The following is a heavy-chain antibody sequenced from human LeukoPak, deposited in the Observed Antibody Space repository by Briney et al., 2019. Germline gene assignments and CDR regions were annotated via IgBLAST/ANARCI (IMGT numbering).Heavy chain of an antibody. V-gene: IGHV3-64*02. CDR2: INTEGQ. D-gene: IGHD2-8*02. J-gene: IGHJ4*02. Sequence: PGGSLRLSCVGSGFTFSTSAMYWVRQTPGKGLEYVSAINTEGQYYGESVKGRFIVSRDNSQNIMYLQMGGLTVEDTALYYCARRSGLGGVIDSWGQGTLVTVSS. CDR1: GFTFSTSA. CDR3: ARRSGLGGVIDS.